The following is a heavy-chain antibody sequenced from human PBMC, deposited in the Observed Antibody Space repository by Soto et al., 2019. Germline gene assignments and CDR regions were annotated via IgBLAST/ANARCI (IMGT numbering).Heavy chain of an antibody. D-gene: IGHD3-3*01. J-gene: IGHJ3*02. CDR3: ARAGDFWSAISGAFDI. CDR2: IYYSGST. Sequence: SETLSLTCTFSGVSISSYYWSCIRHAPGKGLEWIGYIYYSGSTNYNPSLKSRVTISVDTSKNQFSLKLSSVTAADTAVYYCARAGDFWSAISGAFDIWGQGTMVNVSS. CDR1: GVSISSYY. V-gene: IGHV4-59*01.